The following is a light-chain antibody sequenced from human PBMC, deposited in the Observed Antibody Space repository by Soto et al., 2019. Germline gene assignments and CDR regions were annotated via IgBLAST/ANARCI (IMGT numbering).Light chain of an antibody. CDR3: QQYAGSPPYT. V-gene: IGKV3-20*01. CDR1: QSVSSSY. Sequence: EIVLTQSPDTLSLSPGERDTLSCRASQSVSSSYLAWYQQKPGQAPRLLIYGASSRATGIPDRFSGSGSGTDFTLTISRLEPEDFAVYYCQQYAGSPPYTFGQGTKLEIK. CDR2: GAS. J-gene: IGKJ2*01.